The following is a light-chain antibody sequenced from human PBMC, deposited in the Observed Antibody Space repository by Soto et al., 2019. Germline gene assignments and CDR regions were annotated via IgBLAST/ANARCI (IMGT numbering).Light chain of an antibody. V-gene: IGLV1-40*01. CDR3: QSYDSTLSARV. CDR1: SSNIGAGYD. Sequence: QSVLTQPPSVSGAPGQRVTISCTGSSSNIGAGYDVHWYQQLPGTAPKLLIYGNSNRPSGVPDRFSGSKSGTSASLAITGLQAHHHAHYYCQSYDSTLSARVFAPGTKLTVL. J-gene: IGLJ1*01. CDR2: GNS.